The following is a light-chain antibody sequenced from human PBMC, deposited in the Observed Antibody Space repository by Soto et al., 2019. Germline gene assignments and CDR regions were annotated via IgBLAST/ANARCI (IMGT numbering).Light chain of an antibody. CDR2: SNN. CDR1: SSNIGSNT. CDR3: AAWDDSLNLV. J-gene: IGLJ2*01. Sequence: QAVVTQPPSASGTPGQRVTISCSGSSSNIGSNTVNWYQQLPGTAPKLLIYSNNQRPSGVPDRFSGSKSGTSASLSSSGLQSEDESYYYCAAWDDSLNLVFGGGTKLTVL. V-gene: IGLV1-44*01.